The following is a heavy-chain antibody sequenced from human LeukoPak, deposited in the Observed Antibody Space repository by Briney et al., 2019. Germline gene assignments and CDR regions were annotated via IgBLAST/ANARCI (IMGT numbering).Heavy chain of an antibody. CDR3: ARDGWYSGYDFDA. CDR2: IGTSNTK. CDR1: RFSFSSYN. D-gene: IGHD5-12*01. J-gene: IGHJ4*02. Sequence: GGSLRLSCAASRFSFSSYNMNWVRQAPGKGLEWVSYIGTSNTKYYAHSVNRRFTISRDNGKNSVYLQMSSLRSEDTAVYYCARDGWYSGYDFDAWGQGTLVTVSS. V-gene: IGHV3-48*01.